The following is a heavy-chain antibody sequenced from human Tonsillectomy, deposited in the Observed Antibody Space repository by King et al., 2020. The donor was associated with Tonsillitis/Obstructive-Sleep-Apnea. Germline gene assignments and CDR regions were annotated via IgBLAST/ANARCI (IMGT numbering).Heavy chain of an antibody. D-gene: IGHD3-9*01. V-gene: IGHV3-48*03. Sequence: VQLVESGGGLVQPGGSLRLPCAASGFTFSSYEMKWVRQAPGKGLEWVSYISSSGSTIYYADSVKGRFTISRDNAKNSLYLQMNSLRAEDTAVYYCASVGLLTGYVYWGQGTLVTVSS. CDR3: ASVGLLTGYVY. CDR2: ISSSGSTI. J-gene: IGHJ4*02. CDR1: GFTFSSYE.